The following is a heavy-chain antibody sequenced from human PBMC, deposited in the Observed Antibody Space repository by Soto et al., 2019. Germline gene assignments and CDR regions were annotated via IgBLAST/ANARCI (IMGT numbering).Heavy chain of an antibody. CDR1: GGSINSYY. V-gene: IGHV4-4*07. Sequence: QVQLQESGPGLVKPSETLSLTCTVSGGSINSYYWSWIRQPAGKGLEWIGRIYPSGSTNYNPSLKSRVTMSVDTSKNQFSLKLSSVTAADTAVYLCARGRIAVAGSLEGGAFDIWGQGTMVTVSS. J-gene: IGHJ3*02. CDR2: IYPSGST. CDR3: ARGRIAVAGSLEGGAFDI. D-gene: IGHD6-19*01.